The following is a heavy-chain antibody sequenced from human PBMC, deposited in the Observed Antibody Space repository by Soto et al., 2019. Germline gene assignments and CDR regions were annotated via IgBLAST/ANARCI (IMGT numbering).Heavy chain of an antibody. CDR3: ARDQGSSWYYFDY. D-gene: IGHD6-13*01. CDR2: IWYDGSNK. J-gene: IGHJ4*02. V-gene: IGHV3-33*01. CDR1: GFTFISYG. Sequence: GSLSLSCAAPGFTFISYGMHWVRQAPGKGLEWVAVIWYDGSNKYYADSVKGRFTISRDNSKNTLYLQMNSLRAEDTAVYYCARDQGSSWYYFDYWGQGTLVTVSS.